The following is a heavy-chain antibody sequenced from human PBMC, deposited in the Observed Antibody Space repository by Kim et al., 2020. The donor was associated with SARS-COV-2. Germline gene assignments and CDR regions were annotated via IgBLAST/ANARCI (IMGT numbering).Heavy chain of an antibody. Sequence: YADSVKGRFTISRDNAKNTLYLQMNSLRVEDTAVYYCARRAYSSGWWYFDYWGQGTLVTVSS. CDR3: ARRAYSSGWWYFDY. V-gene: IGHV3-74*01. J-gene: IGHJ4*02. D-gene: IGHD6-19*01.